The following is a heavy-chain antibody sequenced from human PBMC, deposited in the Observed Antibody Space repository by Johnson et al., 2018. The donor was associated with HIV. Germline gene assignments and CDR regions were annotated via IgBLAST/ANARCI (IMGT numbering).Heavy chain of an antibody. J-gene: IGHJ3*02. V-gene: IGHV3-66*01. Sequence: VQLVESGGGLVQPGRSLRLSCAASGFTVSSNYMSWVRQAPGKGLEWVSVIYSGGSTYYAASVKGRFTISRDDSKNSLYLQMNSLTTEDTAVYYCTTAIVIDAFDTWGQGTMVTVSS. CDR1: GFTVSSNY. D-gene: IGHD3-16*02. CDR3: TTAIVIDAFDT. CDR2: IYSGGST.